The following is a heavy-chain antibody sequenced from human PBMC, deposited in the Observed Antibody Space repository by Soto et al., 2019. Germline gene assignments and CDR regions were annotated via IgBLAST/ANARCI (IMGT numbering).Heavy chain of an antibody. J-gene: IGHJ4*02. CDR3: ARHSGPDYSPYYFDY. CDR2: INGRSNYK. CDR1: EFSFSTYN. Sequence: GGSLRLSCATSEFSFSTYNMNWVRQAPGKGLEWVSSINGRSNYKYYTDSVKGRFAISRDNPKNSLYLQMDSLRVEDTAVYYCARHSGPDYSPYYFDYWGQGTLVTVSS. V-gene: IGHV3-21*01. D-gene: IGHD2-15*01.